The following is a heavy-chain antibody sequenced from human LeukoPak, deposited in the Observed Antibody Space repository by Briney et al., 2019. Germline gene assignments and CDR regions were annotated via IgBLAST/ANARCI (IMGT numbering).Heavy chain of an antibody. J-gene: IGHJ4*02. D-gene: IGHD4-17*01. V-gene: IGHV1-2*02. CDR3: AGDSVVWTVTYYFDY. CDR1: GYTFIGYY. CDR2: INPNSGGT. Sequence: ASVKVSCKASGYTFIGYYMHWVRQAPGQGLEWMGWINPNSGGTNYAQKFQGRVTMTRDTSISTAYMEPSRLRSDDTAVYYCAGDSVVWTVTYYFDYWGQGTLVTVSS.